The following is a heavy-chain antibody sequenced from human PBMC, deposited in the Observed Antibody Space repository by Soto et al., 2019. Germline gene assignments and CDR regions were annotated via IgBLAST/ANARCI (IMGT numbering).Heavy chain of an antibody. Sequence: ASVKVSCKASGYTFTGYYMHWVRQAPGQGLEWMGWINPYNGGTKYAQKFQGWVTMTRDTSMSTAYMELRSLRSDDTAVYYCARDPESFDDWGQGTLVTVSS. J-gene: IGHJ4*02. V-gene: IGHV1-2*04. CDR1: GYTFTGYY. CDR3: ARDPESFDD. CDR2: INPYNGGT.